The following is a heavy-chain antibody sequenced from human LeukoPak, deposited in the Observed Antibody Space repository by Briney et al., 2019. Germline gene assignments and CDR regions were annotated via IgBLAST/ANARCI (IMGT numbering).Heavy chain of an antibody. J-gene: IGHJ5*02. CDR1: GFTFSSYS. CDR3: ARGLIAARGWFDP. V-gene: IGHV3-21*01. D-gene: IGHD6-13*01. Sequence: GGSLRLSCAASGFTFSSYSMNWVRQAPGKGLEWVSSISSSSSYIYYADSVKGRFTISRDNAKNSLYLQMNSLRAEDTAVYYCARGLIAARGWFDPWGQETLVTVSS. CDR2: ISSSSSYI.